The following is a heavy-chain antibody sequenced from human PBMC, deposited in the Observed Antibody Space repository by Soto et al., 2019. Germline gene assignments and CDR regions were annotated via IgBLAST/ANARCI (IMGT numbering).Heavy chain of an antibody. D-gene: IGHD2-2*01. Sequence: QVQLVQSGAEVKKPGSSVKVSCKASGGTFSSYAISWVRQAPGQGLEWMGGIIPIFGTANYAQKFQGRVTITADESTSTAYMELSSLRSEDTAVYYCPREAGYCSSTSCHYGMDVWGQGTTVTVSS. CDR2: IIPIFGTA. V-gene: IGHV1-69*01. CDR1: GGTFSSYA. CDR3: PREAGYCSSTSCHYGMDV. J-gene: IGHJ6*02.